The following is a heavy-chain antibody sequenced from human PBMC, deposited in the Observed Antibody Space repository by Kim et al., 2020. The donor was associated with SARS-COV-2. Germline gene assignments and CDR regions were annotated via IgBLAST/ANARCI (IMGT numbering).Heavy chain of an antibody. Sequence: GGSLRLSCVVSGFTLSSHWMHWVRQAPGKGLAWVSRINSDRSDIRYADSVKGRFTISRDNAKNTLYLQMNSLRLEDTADYYCARGLSGAWGMDVWGQGTTVTVS. CDR2: INSDRSDI. V-gene: IGHV3-74*01. CDR1: GFTLSSHW. J-gene: IGHJ6*02. CDR3: ARGLSGAWGMDV. D-gene: IGHD1-26*01.